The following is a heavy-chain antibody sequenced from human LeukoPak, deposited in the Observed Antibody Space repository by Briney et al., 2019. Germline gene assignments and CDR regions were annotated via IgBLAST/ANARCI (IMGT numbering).Heavy chain of an antibody. CDR1: GGSISSYY. Sequence: PSETLSLTCTVSGGSISSYYWSWIRQPPGKGLEWIGYIYYSGSTNYNPSLKSRVTISVDTSKNQFSLKLSSVTAADTAVYYCATSHSSSWSGDAFDIWGQGTMVTVSS. CDR2: IYYSGST. D-gene: IGHD6-13*01. CDR3: ATSHSSSWSGDAFDI. J-gene: IGHJ3*02. V-gene: IGHV4-59*01.